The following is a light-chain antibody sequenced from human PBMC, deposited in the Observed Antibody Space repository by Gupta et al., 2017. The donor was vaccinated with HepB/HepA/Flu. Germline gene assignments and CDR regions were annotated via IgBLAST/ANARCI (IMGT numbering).Light chain of an antibody. J-gene: IGLJ1*01. CDR1: SSNIGAGYD. Sequence: QSVLTQPPSVAGASGQRVTIPCTGSSSNIGAGYDVHWYQQLPGTAPKLLIYGNSNRPSGVPDRLSGSKSGTSASPAITRLQAEDEADYYCQSYDSSLSGFYVFGTGTKVTVL. V-gene: IGLV1-40*01. CDR3: QSYDSSLSGFYV. CDR2: GNS.